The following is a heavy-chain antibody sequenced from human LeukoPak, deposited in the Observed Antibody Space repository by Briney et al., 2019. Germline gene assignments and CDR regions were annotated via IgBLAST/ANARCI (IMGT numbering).Heavy chain of an antibody. CDR1: GFTFSSYA. CDR2: ITYDGSNK. Sequence: GGSLRLSCAASGFTFSSYAMHWVRQAPGKGLEWVAVITYDGSNKYYVDSVKGRFTISRDNSKNNVYLQMNSLRAEDTAVYYCAKCRAGKPSPFDYWGKGTLVTVSS. J-gene: IGHJ4*02. V-gene: IGHV3-30-3*02. CDR3: AKCRAGKPSPFDY. D-gene: IGHD6-13*01.